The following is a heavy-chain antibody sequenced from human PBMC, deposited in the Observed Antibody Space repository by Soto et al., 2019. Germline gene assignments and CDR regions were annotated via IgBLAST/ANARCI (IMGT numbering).Heavy chain of an antibody. J-gene: IGHJ4*02. Sequence: QVQLVQSGAEEKKPGASVKVSCKASGYTFTSYAMHWVRQAPGQRLEWMGWINAGNGNTKYSQKFQGRVTTTRDTSASTAYMELSSLRSEDTAVYSCARGITLPTPLDYWGQGTLVTVSS. CDR3: ARGITLPTPLDY. CDR2: INAGNGNT. V-gene: IGHV1-3*05. CDR1: GYTFTSYA. D-gene: IGHD1-20*01.